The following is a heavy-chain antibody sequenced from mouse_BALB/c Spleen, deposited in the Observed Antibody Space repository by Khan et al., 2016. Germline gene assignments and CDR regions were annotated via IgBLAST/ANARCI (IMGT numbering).Heavy chain of an antibody. D-gene: IGHD3-1*01. CDR3: AGAGWVHYFDY. J-gene: IGHJ2*01. CDR2: INTETGEP. V-gene: IGHV9-2-1*01. CDR1: GYTFTDYS. Sequence: QIQLVQSGPELKKPGETVKISCKASGYTFTDYSMHWVKQAPGKGLKWMGWINTETGEPTYADDFKGRFAFSLETSASTAYLQINNLKNEDTATYFCAGAGWVHYFDYWGQGTTLTVSS.